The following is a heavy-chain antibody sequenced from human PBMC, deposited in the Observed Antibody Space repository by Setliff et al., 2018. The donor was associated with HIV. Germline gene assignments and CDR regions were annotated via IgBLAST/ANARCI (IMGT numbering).Heavy chain of an antibody. CDR2: AHYTERT. CDR3: ATGRRYGLFNP. V-gene: IGHV4-59*01. D-gene: IGHD1-20*01. CDR1: GGSISSDY. Sequence: SETLSLTCSVSGGSISSDYWSWIRQPPGKGLEWIGYAHYTERTNYNPSLKSRVTISVETSKNQFTLNLNSVTAADAAVYYCATGRRYGLFNPWGQGTLVTVSS. J-gene: IGHJ5*02.